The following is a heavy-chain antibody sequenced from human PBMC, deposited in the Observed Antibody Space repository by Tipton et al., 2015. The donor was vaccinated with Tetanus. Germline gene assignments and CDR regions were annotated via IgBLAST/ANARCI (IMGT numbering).Heavy chain of an antibody. CDR3: ARGVPYSTTMGSDWFDP. J-gene: IGHJ5*02. CDR2: VIYDGTS. V-gene: IGHV4-34*01. D-gene: IGHD2-2*01. Sequence: TLSLTCTVSGVSVRSYYWSWIRQSPDKGLEWLGDVIYDGTSYYNPSLNSRVKISLDTSMNQVSLTLTSATAADTALYYCARGVPYSTTMGSDWFDPWGQGTLVTVSS. CDR1: GVSVRSYY.